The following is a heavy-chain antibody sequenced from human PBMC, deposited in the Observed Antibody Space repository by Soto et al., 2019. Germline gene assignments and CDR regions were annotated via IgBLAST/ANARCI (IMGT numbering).Heavy chain of an antibody. J-gene: IGHJ5*02. CDR2: IYWDDDK. D-gene: IGHD4-17*01. CDR1: GFSLSTSGVG. Sequence: QITLKESGPTLVKPTQTLTLTCTFSGFSLSTSGVGVGWLRQPPGKALEGLALIYWDDDKRYSPSLKSRITITKDTSKNQVVLTRTNMDPVDTATYYCALVSGDYASRTDWFDPWGQGTLVTVSS. CDR3: ALVSGDYASRTDWFDP. V-gene: IGHV2-5*02.